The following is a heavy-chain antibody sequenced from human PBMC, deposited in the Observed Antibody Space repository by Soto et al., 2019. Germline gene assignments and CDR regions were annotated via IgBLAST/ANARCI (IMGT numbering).Heavy chain of an antibody. CDR2: INAGNGNT. Sequence: GASVKVSCKASGYTFTSYAMHWVRQAPGQSLEWMGWINAGNGNTKYSQKFQGRVTITRDTSASTAYMELSSLRSEDTAVYYCAIVPASRIAAAGSRFDPWGQGSLVTVSA. D-gene: IGHD6-13*01. J-gene: IGHJ5*02. V-gene: IGHV1-3*01. CDR1: GYTFTSYA. CDR3: AIVPASRIAAAGSRFDP.